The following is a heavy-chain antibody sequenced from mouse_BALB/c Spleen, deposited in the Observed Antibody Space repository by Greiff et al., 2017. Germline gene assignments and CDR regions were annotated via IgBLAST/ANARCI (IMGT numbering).Heavy chain of an antibody. J-gene: IGHJ4*01. V-gene: IGHV1-69*02. Sequence: QVQLQQPGAELVKPGAPVKLSCKASGYTFTSYWMNWVKQRPGRGLEWIGRIDPSDSETHYNQKFKDKATLTVDKSSSTAYIQLSSLTSEDSAVYYCARGGSSYYYAMDYWGQGTSVTVSS. D-gene: IGHD1-1*01. CDR2: IDPSDSET. CDR3: ARGGSSYYYAMDY. CDR1: GYTFTSYW.